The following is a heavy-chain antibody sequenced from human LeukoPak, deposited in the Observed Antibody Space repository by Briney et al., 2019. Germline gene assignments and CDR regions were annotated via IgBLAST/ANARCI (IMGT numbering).Heavy chain of an antibody. Sequence: GGSLRLSCAASGFTFSRYWIHWVRQAPGKGLAWVSRINPDGSTTTYADSVKGRFTISRDNAKNTVYLQMNSLRAEDTAVYYCARVLSGSWDWFDPWGQGTLVTVSS. V-gene: IGHV3-74*01. CDR3: ARVLSGSWDWFDP. D-gene: IGHD3-22*01. CDR2: INPDGSTT. CDR1: GFTFSRYW. J-gene: IGHJ5*02.